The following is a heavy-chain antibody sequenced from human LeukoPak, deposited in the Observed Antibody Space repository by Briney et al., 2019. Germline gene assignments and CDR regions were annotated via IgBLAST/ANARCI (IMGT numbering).Heavy chain of an antibody. Sequence: PSETLSLTCSVSRYSFTSGHYWGWIRQPPGKGLEWIANIYHTGSAHYNPPLKSRDTISVDTSTDQFSLTLSSVTAADTAVYYCARYCTSTTCILRGFDYWGQGSLVTVSS. CDR3: ARYCTSTTCILRGFDY. V-gene: IGHV4-38-2*01. D-gene: IGHD2-2*01. J-gene: IGHJ4*02. CDR1: RYSFTSGHY. CDR2: IYHTGSA.